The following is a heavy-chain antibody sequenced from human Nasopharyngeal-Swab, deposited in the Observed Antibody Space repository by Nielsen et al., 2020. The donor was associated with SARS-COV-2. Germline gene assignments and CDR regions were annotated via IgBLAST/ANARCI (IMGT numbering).Heavy chain of an antibody. D-gene: IGHD1-1*01. J-gene: IGHJ4*02. CDR1: GGSVSSDIYS. Sequence: SETLSLTCTVSGGSVSSDIYSWSWIRQPPGQGLEWIGYVVYSGRTNYNPPLKSRVTISVDTSKDQFSLKLNSVTAADTAMYFCARTTTTTPFDSWGQGTLVTVSS. CDR2: VVYSGRT. V-gene: IGHV4-61*01. CDR3: ARTTTTTPFDS.